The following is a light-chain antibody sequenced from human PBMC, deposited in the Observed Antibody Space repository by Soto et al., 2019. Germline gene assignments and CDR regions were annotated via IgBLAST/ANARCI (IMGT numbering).Light chain of an antibody. J-gene: IGKJ2*01. CDR3: QQYGSLPMYT. CDR2: GAS. CDR1: QGVSSSY. Sequence: DIVLTQSPGTLSLSPGERATLSCRASQGVSSSYLAWYQQKPGQAPSLLIYGASGRATGIPDRFSSSGAGTDFTLTISRLEPEDFAVYYCQQYGSLPMYTFGQGTKLEIK. V-gene: IGKV3-20*01.